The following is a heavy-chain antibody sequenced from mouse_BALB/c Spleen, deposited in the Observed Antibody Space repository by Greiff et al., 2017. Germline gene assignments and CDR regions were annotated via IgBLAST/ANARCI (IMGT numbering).Heavy chain of an antibody. J-gene: IGHJ3*01. CDR1: GYTFTEYT. CDR3: ARPIYYYGSGFAY. V-gene: IGHV1-83*01. Sequence: VQLQQSGPELVKPGASVNISCKTSGYTFTEYTMHWVKQSHGKSLEWIGVINPGSGGTNYNEKFKGKATLTADKSSSTAYMQLSSLTSDDSAVYFCARPIYYYGSGFAYWGQGTLVTVSA. D-gene: IGHD1-1*01. CDR2: INPGSGGT.